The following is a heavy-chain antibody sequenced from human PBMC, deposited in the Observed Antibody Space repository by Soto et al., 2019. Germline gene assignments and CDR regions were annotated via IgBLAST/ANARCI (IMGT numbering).Heavy chain of an antibody. J-gene: IGHJ6*02. CDR1: GFTFSSYA. D-gene: IGHD6-25*01. CDR3: ARALLADHSCMDV. Sequence: PGGSLRLSCAASGFTFSSYAMHWVRQAPGKGLEYVSAISSNGGSTYYADSVKGRFTISRDNSKNTLYLQMGSLRAEDMAVYYCARALLADHSCMDVWGQGTTVTVSS. CDR2: ISSNGGST. V-gene: IGHV3-64*02.